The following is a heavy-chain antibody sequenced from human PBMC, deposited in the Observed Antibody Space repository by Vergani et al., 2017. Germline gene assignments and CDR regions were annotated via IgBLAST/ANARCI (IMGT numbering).Heavy chain of an antibody. V-gene: IGHV2-70*15. CDR2: IDWDDDK. D-gene: IGHD2-8*02. CDR1: GFSLSTSGMC. CDR3: ARVSYWYYGMDV. Sequence: QVTLRESGPALVKPTQTLTLTCTFSGFSLSTSGMCVSWIRQPPGKALEWLARIDWDDDKYYSTSLKTRLTISKDTSKNQVVLTMTNMEPVDTATYYCARVSYWYYGMDVWGQGTTVTVSS. J-gene: IGHJ6*02.